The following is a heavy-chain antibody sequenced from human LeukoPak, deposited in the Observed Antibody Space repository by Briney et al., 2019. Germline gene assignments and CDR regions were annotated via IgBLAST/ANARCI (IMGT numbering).Heavy chain of an antibody. D-gene: IGHD5-12*01. J-gene: IGHJ4*02. V-gene: IGHV1-69*05. CDR1: GCTFSSYA. CDR3: ARGPLGRREYSGYVTFNY. Sequence: SSVKVSCKASGCTFSSYAISWVRQAPGQGLEWMGRIIPIFGTANYAQKFQGRVTITTDESTSTAYMELSSLRSEDTAVYYCARGPLGRREYSGYVTFNYWGQGTLVTVSS. CDR2: IIPIFGTA.